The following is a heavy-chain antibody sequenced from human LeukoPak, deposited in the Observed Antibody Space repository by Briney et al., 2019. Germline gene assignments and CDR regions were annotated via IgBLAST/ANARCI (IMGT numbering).Heavy chain of an antibody. D-gene: IGHD2-2*01. CDR2: IYYSGST. J-gene: IGHJ4*02. V-gene: IGHV4-59*08. Sequence: KPSETLSLTCTVSGGSISSYYWSWIRQPPGKGLEWIGYIYYSGSTNYNPSLKSRVTISVDTSKNQFSLKLSSVTAADTAVYYCARGCSSTSCYPWGGYWGQGTLVTVSS. CDR1: GGSISSYY. CDR3: ARGCSSTSCYPWGGY.